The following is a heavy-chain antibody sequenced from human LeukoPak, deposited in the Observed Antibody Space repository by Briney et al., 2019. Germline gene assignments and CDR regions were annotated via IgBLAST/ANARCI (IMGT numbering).Heavy chain of an antibody. D-gene: IGHD3-16*02. Sequence: SVKVSCKASGGTFSSYAISWARQAPGQGLEWMGRIIPIFGTANYAQKFQGRVTITTDESTSTAYMELSSLRSEDTAVYYCARDRLRLGGLSSHLYFDYWGQGTLVTVSS. CDR2: IIPIFGTA. V-gene: IGHV1-69*05. CDR3: ARDRLRLGGLSSHLYFDY. J-gene: IGHJ4*02. CDR1: GGTFSSYA.